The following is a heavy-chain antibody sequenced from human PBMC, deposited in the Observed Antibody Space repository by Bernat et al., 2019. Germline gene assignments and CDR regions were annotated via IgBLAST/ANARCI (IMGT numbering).Heavy chain of an antibody. CDR3: AKDGHAGTFDY. V-gene: IGHV3-23*01. J-gene: IGHJ4*02. Sequence: EVVLLESGGGLVQPGGSLRLSCTASGFTFSSFTMNWVRQAPGKGMEWVSDVSGGGVNINYADSVKGRFTISRDNSKNTLYLLRNSLRAEDTALYYCAKDGHAGTFDYWGQGTLVTVSS. D-gene: IGHD1-26*01. CDR1: GFTFSSFT. CDR2: VSGGGVNI.